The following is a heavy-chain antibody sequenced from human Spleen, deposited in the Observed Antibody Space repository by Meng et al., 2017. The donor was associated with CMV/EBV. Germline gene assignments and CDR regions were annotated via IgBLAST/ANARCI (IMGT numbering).Heavy chain of an antibody. D-gene: IGHD1-26*01. CDR3: ATDLHPSSRTSASWRNDAFDI. V-gene: IGHV1-69*05. J-gene: IGHJ3*02. CDR1: GGTFSSYA. CDR2: IIPIFGTA. Sequence: SVKVSCKASGGTFSSYAVSWVRQAPGQGLEWMGGIIPIFGTATYAQKFQARLTMTRDTSTSTVYMELNSLTSEDTAVYYCATDLHPSSRTSASWRNDAFDIWGQGTMVTVSS.